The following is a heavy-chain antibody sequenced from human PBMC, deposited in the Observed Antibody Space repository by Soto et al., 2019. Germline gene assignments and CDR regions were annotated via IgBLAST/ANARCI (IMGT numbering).Heavy chain of an antibody. CDR2: ISGSGGST. V-gene: IGHV3-23*01. Sequence: EVQLLESGGGLVQPGGSLRLSCAPSGFTFSNYAMSWVRQAPGKGLEWVSAISGSGGSTYYADSVKGRFTISRDNSKKTLYLQMKSLRAEDKAVYYCAKDGGYAYDDSSGYYFGYWGQGTLVTVSS. CDR3: AKDGGYAYDDSSGYYFGY. CDR1: GFTFSNYA. J-gene: IGHJ4*02. D-gene: IGHD3-22*01.